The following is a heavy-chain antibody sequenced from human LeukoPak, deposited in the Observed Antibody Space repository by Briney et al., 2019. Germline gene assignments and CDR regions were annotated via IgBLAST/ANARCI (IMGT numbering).Heavy chain of an antibody. CDR1: GFIFSDYY. J-gene: IGHJ5*02. CDR3: ARDVATISNWFDP. CDR2: IKGTGLTT. V-gene: IGHV3-11*04. D-gene: IGHD5-24*01. Sequence: GGSLRLSCAASGFIFSDYYMAWIRQAPGKGLEWISTIKGTGLTTYYADSVKGRVTISRDNDKNSLFLQMSSLRAEDTAVYYCARDVATISNWFDPWGQGTLVTVSS.